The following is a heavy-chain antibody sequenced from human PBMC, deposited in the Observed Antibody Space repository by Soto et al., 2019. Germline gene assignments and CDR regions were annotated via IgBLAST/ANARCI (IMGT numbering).Heavy chain of an antibody. CDR2: IYYSGST. CDR3: ARAVQTTVTTFDY. J-gene: IGHJ4*02. V-gene: IGHV4-39*07. Sequence: ETLSLTCTVSGGSISSSSYYWGWIRQPPGKGLEWIGYIYYSGSTYYNPSLKSRVTISVDTSKNQFSLKLSSVTAADTAVYYCARAVQTTVTTFDYWGQGTLVTVSS. D-gene: IGHD4-17*01. CDR1: GGSISSSSYY.